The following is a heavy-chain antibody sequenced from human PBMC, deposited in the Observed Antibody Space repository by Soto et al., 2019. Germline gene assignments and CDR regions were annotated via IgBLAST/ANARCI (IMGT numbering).Heavy chain of an antibody. J-gene: IGHJ5*02. CDR2: IRSKAYGGTT. CDR1: GFTFGDYA. V-gene: IGHV3-49*03. Sequence: SLRLSCTASGFTFGDYAMSWFRQAPGKGLEWVGFIRSKAYGGTTEYAASVKGRFTISRDDSKSIAYLQMNSLKTEDTAVYYCTRAAVGVYYDFWSGINGWFDPWGQGTLVTVSS. CDR3: TRAAVGVYYDFWSGINGWFDP. D-gene: IGHD3-3*01.